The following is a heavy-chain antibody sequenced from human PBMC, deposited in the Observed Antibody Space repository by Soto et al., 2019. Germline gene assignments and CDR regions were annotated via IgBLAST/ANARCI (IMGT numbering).Heavy chain of an antibody. Sequence: QVQLVESGGGVVQPGRSLRLSCAASGFTFSTYGMHWVRQAPGTGREWVAVIWYDGSHKDYADSVKGRFTISRDNSKNTLYLQMNSLRVEDTAVYYCARAVGPFDYWGQGTLVAVSS. CDR1: GFTFSTYG. J-gene: IGHJ4*02. CDR2: IWYDGSHK. V-gene: IGHV3-33*01. CDR3: ARAVGPFDY. D-gene: IGHD1-26*01.